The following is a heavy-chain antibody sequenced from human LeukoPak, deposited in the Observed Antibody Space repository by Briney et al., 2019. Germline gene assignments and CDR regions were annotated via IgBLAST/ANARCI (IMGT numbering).Heavy chain of an antibody. Sequence: GASVEVSCKASGYTFTSYYMHWVRQAPGQGLEWMGIINPSGGSTSYAQKFQGRVTMTRDTSTSTVYMELSSLRSEDTAVYYCAREGVAGTWWFDPWGQGTLVTVSS. CDR1: GYTFTSYY. CDR3: AREGVAGTWWFDP. V-gene: IGHV1-46*01. CDR2: INPSGGST. J-gene: IGHJ5*02. D-gene: IGHD6-19*01.